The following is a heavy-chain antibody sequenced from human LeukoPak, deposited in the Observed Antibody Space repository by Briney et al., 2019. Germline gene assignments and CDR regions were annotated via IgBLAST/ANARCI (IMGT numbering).Heavy chain of an antibody. J-gene: IGHJ4*02. V-gene: IGHV4-30-4*01. D-gene: IGHD3-22*01. CDR1: GGSISSGDYY. CDR2: IYYSGST. Sequence: SVTLSLTCTVSGGSISSGDYYWSWIRQPPGKGLEWIGYIYYSGSTYYNPSLKSRVTISVDTSKNQFSLKLSSVTAADTAVYYCARATMIVVVIDYWGQGTLVTVSS. CDR3: ARATMIVVVIDY.